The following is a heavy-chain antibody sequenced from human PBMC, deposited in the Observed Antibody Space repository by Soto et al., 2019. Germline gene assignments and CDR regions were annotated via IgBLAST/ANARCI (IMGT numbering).Heavy chain of an antibody. D-gene: IGHD2-2*03. CDR3: ASLDIVLVPAANHYYYYYGMDV. V-gene: IGHV1-69*12. J-gene: IGHJ6*02. CDR2: IIPIFGTA. Sequence: QVQLVQSGAEVKKPGSSVKVSCKASGGTFSSYAISWVRQAPGQGLEWMGGIIPIFGTANYAQKFQGRVTITADESTSTAYMELSCLRSEDTAVYYCASLDIVLVPAANHYYYYYGMDVWGQGTTVTVSS. CDR1: GGTFSSYA.